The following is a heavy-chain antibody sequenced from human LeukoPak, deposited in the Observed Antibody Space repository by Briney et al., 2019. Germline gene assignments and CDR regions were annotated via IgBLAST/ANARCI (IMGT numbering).Heavy chain of an antibody. CDR3: ASIRYSRFDP. V-gene: IGHV4-34*01. Sequence: SETLSLTCAVYGRSFSGYYWSWIRQPPGKGLEWIGEINHSGSTNYNPSLKSRVTISVDTSKNQFSLKLSSVTAADTAVYYCASIRYSRFDPWGQGTLVTVSS. D-gene: IGHD2-21*01. CDR2: INHSGST. J-gene: IGHJ5*02. CDR1: GRSFSGYY.